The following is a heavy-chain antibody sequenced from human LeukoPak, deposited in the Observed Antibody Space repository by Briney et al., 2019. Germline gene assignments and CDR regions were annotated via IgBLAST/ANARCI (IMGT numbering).Heavy chain of an antibody. CDR3: ARDTWELQHH. J-gene: IGHJ5*02. Sequence: GGSLRLSCAASGFTVSSNYMSWVRQAPGKGLEWVSVIYSGGNTYYADSVKGRFTISRDNSKNTLYLQMNSLRAEDTAVYYCARDTWELQHHWGQGTLVTVSP. CDR2: IYSGGNT. D-gene: IGHD1-26*01. CDR1: GFTVSSNY. V-gene: IGHV3-66*02.